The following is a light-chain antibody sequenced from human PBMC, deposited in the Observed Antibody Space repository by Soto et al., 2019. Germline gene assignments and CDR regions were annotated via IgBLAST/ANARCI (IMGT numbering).Light chain of an antibody. J-gene: IGKJ2*01. CDR3: QQYCSSPPYT. CDR2: GAS. V-gene: IGKV3-20*01. Sequence: EIVLTQSPGTLSLSPGERATLSCRASKSVSSSYLAWYQQKPGQAPSLLIYGASSRATGIPDRFSGSGSGTDFTLTISRLEPEDFAVYYCQQYCSSPPYTVGQGTQLES. CDR1: KSVSSSY.